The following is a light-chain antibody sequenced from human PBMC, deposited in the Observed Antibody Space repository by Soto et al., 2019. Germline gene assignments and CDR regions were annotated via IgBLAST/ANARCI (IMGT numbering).Light chain of an antibody. V-gene: IGKV3-11*01. CDR3: QQSSNWPWT. J-gene: IGKJ1*01. CDR1: QSVSSY. CDR2: GAS. Sequence: EVVLTQSPGTLSLSPGERATLSCRASQSVSSYLAWYQQKPGQAPRLLIYGASNRATGIPARFSGSGSGTDFTLIISSLEPEDFAVYYCQQSSNWPWTFGQGTVVEIK.